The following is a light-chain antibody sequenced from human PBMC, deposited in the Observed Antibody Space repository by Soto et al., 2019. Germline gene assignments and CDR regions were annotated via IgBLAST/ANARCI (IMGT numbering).Light chain of an antibody. Sequence: EIVMTQSPATLSVSPGERATLSCRASQSVSSNLAWYQQKAGQAPRLLIYGASTRATGIPARFSGSGSGTEFTLTISSLQSEDVAVYYCQQYNNWPPMYTFGQGTKV. J-gene: IGKJ2*01. CDR2: GAS. CDR1: QSVSSN. CDR3: QQYNNWPPMYT. V-gene: IGKV3-15*01.